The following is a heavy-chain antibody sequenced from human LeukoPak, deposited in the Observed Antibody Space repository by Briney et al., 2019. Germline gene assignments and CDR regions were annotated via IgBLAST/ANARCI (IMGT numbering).Heavy chain of an antibody. CDR2: IYYSGST. CDR3: ARAGLIWFGELYNSWFDP. V-gene: IGHV4-59*11. D-gene: IGHD3-10*01. CDR1: GGSISSHY. Sequence: SETLSLTCTVSGGSISSHYWSWIRQPPGKGLEWIGYIYYSGSTNYNPSLKSRVTISVDTSKNQFSLKLSCVTGADTAVYYCARAGLIWFGELYNSWFDPWGQGTLVTVSS. J-gene: IGHJ5*02.